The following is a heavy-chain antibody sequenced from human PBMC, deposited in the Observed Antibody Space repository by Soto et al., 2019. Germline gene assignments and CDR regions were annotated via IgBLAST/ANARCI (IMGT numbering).Heavy chain of an antibody. CDR2: IIPIFGTA. D-gene: IGHD3-22*01. V-gene: IGHV1-69*01. J-gene: IGHJ5*02. CDR1: GGTFSSYA. CDR3: ARDRGPSSGYYPYWFDP. Sequence: KVSCKASGGTFSSYAISWVRQAPGQGLEWMGEIIPIFGTANYAQKFQGRVTITADESTSTAYMELSSLRSEDTAVYYCARDRGPSSGYYPYWFDPWGQGTLVTVSS.